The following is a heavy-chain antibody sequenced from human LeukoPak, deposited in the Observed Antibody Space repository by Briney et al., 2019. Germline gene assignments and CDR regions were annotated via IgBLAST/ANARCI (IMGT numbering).Heavy chain of an antibody. CDR2: ISSSSSRI. CDR1: GFSFSTYT. CDR3: ARGLAYCGGDCYRAFDI. Sequence: GGSLRLSCAASGFSFSTYTMNWVRQAPGKGLEWVSYISSSSSRIWYADSVKGRFTISRDNAKNSLYLQMNSLRDEDAAVYYCARGLAYCGGDCYRAFDIWGQGTMVTVSS. D-gene: IGHD2-21*02. J-gene: IGHJ3*02. V-gene: IGHV3-48*02.